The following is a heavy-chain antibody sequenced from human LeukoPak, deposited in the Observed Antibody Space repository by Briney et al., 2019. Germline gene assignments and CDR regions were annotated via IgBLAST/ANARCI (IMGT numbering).Heavy chain of an antibody. D-gene: IGHD2-2*01. CDR3: ARFARYQLPGFDP. J-gene: IGHJ5*02. CDR1: GGSISSHY. Sequence: PSETLSLTCTVSGGSISSHYWSWLRQPPGKGLEWIGYIYYSGSTNYNPSLKSRVTISVDTSKNQFSLKLSSVTAADTAVYYCARFARYQLPGFDPWGQGTLVTVSS. CDR2: IYYSGST. V-gene: IGHV4-59*11.